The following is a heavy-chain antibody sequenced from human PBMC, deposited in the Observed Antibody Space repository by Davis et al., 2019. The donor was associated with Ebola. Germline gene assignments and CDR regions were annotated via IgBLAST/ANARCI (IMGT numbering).Heavy chain of an antibody. Sequence: GGSLRLSCAASGFTFSSYEMNWVRQAPGKGLEWVANIKQDGSEKYYVDSVKGRFTISRDNAKNSLYLQMNSLRAEDTAVYYCARGPSSTREGRYKWIQLWIYYYGMDVWGQGTTVTVSS. CDR1: GFTFSSYE. D-gene: IGHD5-18*01. V-gene: IGHV3-7*03. CDR3: ARGPSSTREGRYKWIQLWIYYYGMDV. J-gene: IGHJ6*02. CDR2: IKQDGSEK.